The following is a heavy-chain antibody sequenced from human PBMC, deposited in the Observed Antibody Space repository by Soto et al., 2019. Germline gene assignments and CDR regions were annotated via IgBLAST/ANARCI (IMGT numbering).Heavy chain of an antibody. D-gene: IGHD2-2*01. V-gene: IGHV4-34*01. Sequence: SETLSLTCAVYGGSFSGYYWSWIRQPPGKGLEWIWEINHSGSTNYNPSLKSRVNISVDTSKNQFSLKLSSVTAADTAVYYCARNWVVPAAMNVGTRGYGMDVWGQGTTVTVSS. CDR1: GGSFSGYY. CDR3: ARNWVVPAAMNVGTRGYGMDV. J-gene: IGHJ6*02. CDR2: INHSGST.